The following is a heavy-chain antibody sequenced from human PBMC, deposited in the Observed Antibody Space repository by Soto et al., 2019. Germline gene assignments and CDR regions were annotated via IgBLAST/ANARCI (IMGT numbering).Heavy chain of an antibody. V-gene: IGHV3-21*01. J-gene: IGHJ6*02. Sequence: GGSLRLSCAASGFTFSSYSMNWVRQAPGKGLEWVSSISSSSSYIYYADSVKGRFTISRDNAKNPLYLQMNSLRAEDTAVYYCARGYSYGLKYYYGMDVWGQGTTVTVSS. CDR1: GFTFSSYS. CDR2: ISSSSSYI. CDR3: ARGYSYGLKYYYGMDV. D-gene: IGHD5-18*01.